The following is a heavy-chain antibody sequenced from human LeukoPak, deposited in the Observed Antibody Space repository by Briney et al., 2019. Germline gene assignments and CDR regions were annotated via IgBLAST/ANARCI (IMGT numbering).Heavy chain of an antibody. V-gene: IGHV4-39*07. Sequence: SETLSLTCTVSGGSISSSSYYWGWIRQPPGKGLEWIGSIYYSGSTYYNPSLKSRVTISVDTSKNQFSLKLSSVTAADTAVYYCARDLLPRGGGWYLLGFDPWGQGTLVTVSS. CDR3: ARDLLPRGGGWYLLGFDP. D-gene: IGHD6-19*01. CDR1: GGSISSSSYY. J-gene: IGHJ5*02. CDR2: IYYSGST.